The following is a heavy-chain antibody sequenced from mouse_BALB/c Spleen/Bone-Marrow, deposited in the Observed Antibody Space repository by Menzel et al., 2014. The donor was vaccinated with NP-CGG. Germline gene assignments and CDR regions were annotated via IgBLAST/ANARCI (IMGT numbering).Heavy chain of an antibody. V-gene: IGHV1-7*01. Sequence: QVQLQQSGAELAKPGASVKMSCKASGHTFTSHWMHWVKQRPGQGLEWIGYINPSTGYTDYNQKFKDKATLTADKSSSTAYMQLSSLTSEDSAVYYCARYDGYEAYWGQGTLVTVSA. CDR1: GHTFTSHW. D-gene: IGHD2-3*01. J-gene: IGHJ3*01. CDR3: ARYDGYEAY. CDR2: INPSTGYT.